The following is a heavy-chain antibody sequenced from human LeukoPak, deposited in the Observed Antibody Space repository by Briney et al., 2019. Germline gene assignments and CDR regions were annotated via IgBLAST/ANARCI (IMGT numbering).Heavy chain of an antibody. CDR2: NYYSGST. D-gene: IGHD6-19*01. J-gene: IGHJ4*02. Sequence: SETLSLTCTVSGGSISSYYWSWIRQPPGKGLEWIGYNYYSGSTNYNPSLKSRVTISVDTSKNQFSLKLSSVTAADTAVYYCVGVSSGWYYFDYWGQGTLVTVSS. V-gene: IGHV4-59*08. CDR3: VGVSSGWYYFDY. CDR1: GGSISSYY.